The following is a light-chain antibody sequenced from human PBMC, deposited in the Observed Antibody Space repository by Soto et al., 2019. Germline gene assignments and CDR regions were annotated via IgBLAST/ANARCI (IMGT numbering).Light chain of an antibody. Sequence: DIPMTQSPSSLSASVGDRVTITCRASQSISSYLNWYQQKPGKAPKLLIYAASSLQSGVPSRFSGIGSGTDFTLTISSLQPEDFATYYCKQSYSTPRFGGGTKVEIK. J-gene: IGKJ4*02. CDR3: KQSYSTPR. V-gene: IGKV1-39*01. CDR1: QSISSY. CDR2: AAS.